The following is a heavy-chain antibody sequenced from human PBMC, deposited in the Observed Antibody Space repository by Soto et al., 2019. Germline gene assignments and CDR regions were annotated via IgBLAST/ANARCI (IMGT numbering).Heavy chain of an antibody. CDR2: ITGSGGST. V-gene: IGHV3-23*01. CDR3: AKASGWFGEFDY. J-gene: IGHJ4*02. Sequence: EVQLLESGGGLVQTGGSLRLSCAASGLTFSSDAMSWVRQAPGKGWEWVLAITGSGGSTYYADSVKGRFTISRDNSKTALYLQMNSLRAEYTSVYYCAKASGWFGEFDYLGPGTLVSVSS. CDR1: GLTFSSDA. D-gene: IGHD3-10*01.